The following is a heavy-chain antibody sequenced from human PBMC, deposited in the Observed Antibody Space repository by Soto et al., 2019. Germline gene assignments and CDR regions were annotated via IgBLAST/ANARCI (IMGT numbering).Heavy chain of an antibody. CDR2: IYYSGST. V-gene: IGHV4-30-4*01. CDR1: GGSISSGDYY. CDR3: ASSSSDYYYYGMDV. J-gene: IGHJ6*02. D-gene: IGHD6-6*01. Sequence: TLSLTCTVSGGSISSGDYYWSWIRQPPGKGLEWIGYIYYSGSTYYNPSLKSRVTISVDTSKNQFSLRLSSVTAADTAVYYCASSSSDYYYYGMDVWGQGTTVTVSS.